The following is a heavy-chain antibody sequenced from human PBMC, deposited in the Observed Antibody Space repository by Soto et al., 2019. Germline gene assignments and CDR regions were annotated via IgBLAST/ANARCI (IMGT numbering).Heavy chain of an antibody. CDR1: GGSVSTYY. V-gene: IGHV4-59*02. Sequence: QVQLQESGPGLVRPSETLSLTCTVSGGSVSTYYWSWIRQPPGKGLEWIGYIDYSGGPNYNPSLKSRVTTSVDTSKNQFSLRLTSMTAADTAVYYCARVSRAYYDFYNVDYWGQGTLVTVSS. D-gene: IGHD3-3*01. CDR3: ARVSRAYYDFYNVDY. CDR2: IDYSGGP. J-gene: IGHJ4*02.